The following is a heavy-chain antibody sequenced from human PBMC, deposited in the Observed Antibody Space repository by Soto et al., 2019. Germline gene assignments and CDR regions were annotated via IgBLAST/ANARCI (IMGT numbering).Heavy chain of an antibody. J-gene: IGHJ4*02. CDR3: AKDLRFKGVLRFLEWLPFDY. Sequence: PGGSLRLSCAASGFTFSSYGMHWVRQAPGKGLEWVAVISYDGSNKYYADSVKGRFTISRDNSKNTLYLQMNSLRAEDTAVYYCAKDLRFKGVLRFLEWLPFDYWGQGTLVTVSS. V-gene: IGHV3-30*18. CDR2: ISYDGSNK. CDR1: GFTFSSYG. D-gene: IGHD3-3*01.